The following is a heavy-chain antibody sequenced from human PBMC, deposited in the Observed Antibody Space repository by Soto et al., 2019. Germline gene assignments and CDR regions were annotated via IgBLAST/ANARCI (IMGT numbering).Heavy chain of an antibody. D-gene: IGHD1-26*01. J-gene: IGHJ6*02. CDR3: ARGSSGSFKRYYYYGMDV. Sequence: GASVKVSCKASGYTFNSYGINWVRQAPGQGLEWVGWVSAYNGNTNYAQKLQGRVTMTRDTSISTAYMELSRLRSDDTAVYYCARGSSGSFKRYYYYGMDVWGQGTTVTVSS. CDR1: GYTFNSYG. CDR2: VSAYNGNT. V-gene: IGHV1-18*01.